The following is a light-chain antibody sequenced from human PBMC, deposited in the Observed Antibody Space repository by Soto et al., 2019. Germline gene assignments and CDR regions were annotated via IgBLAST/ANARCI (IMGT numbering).Light chain of an antibody. CDR3: QQGSRTLT. CDR1: QSIDRY. CDR2: GAS. J-gene: IGKJ4*01. Sequence: DIQMTQSPSSLSASVGDRVTITCRASQSIDRYLNWYQQKPGTAPKILISGASSLRSGVPSRFSGSGSGTDFTLTINSLQPEDFATYYCQQGSRTLTFGGGTKVDIK. V-gene: IGKV1-39*01.